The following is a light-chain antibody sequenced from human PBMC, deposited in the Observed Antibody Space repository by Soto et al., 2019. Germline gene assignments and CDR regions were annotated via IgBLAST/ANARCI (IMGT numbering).Light chain of an antibody. CDR1: QSVSKY. Sequence: EIVMTQSPATLSLSPGGRPTLSCMAIQSVSKYIAWYQQKPCQAPRLLIYDASNRATGIPARFSGSGSGTDFTLTISSLEHEDFAVHFCQQRSHWHPITFGQGTRLEIK. CDR2: DAS. J-gene: IGKJ5*01. V-gene: IGKV3-11*01. CDR3: QQRSHWHPIT.